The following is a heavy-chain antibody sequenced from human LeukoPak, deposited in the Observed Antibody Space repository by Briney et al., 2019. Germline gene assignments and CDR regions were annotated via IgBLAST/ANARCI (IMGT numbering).Heavy chain of an antibody. CDR2: IWYDGSNK. D-gene: IGHD3-22*01. V-gene: IGHV3-33*01. Sequence: GRCLRLSCAASGFTFSTSGMHWVRQAPGKGLEWVAVIWYDGSNKHYAESVKGRFSISRDNSKSTPYLQMNSLRAEDTAVYYCARARGVSTGYRPIDYWGQGTLVTVSS. J-gene: IGHJ4*02. CDR3: ARARGVSTGYRPIDY. CDR1: GFTFSTSG.